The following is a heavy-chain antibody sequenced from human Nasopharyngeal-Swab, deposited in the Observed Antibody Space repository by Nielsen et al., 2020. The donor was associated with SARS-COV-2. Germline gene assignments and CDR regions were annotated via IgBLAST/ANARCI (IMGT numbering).Heavy chain of an antibody. CDR1: GFTVGSNY. CDR2: IYSGGST. V-gene: IGHV3-53*01. Sequence: GESLKISCAASGFTVGSNYMSWVRQAPGKGLEWVSVIYSGGSTYYADSVKGRFTISRDNSKNTLYLQMNSLRAEDTAVYYCARDWGGPDAFDIWGQGTMVTVSS. CDR3: ARDWGGPDAFDI. J-gene: IGHJ3*02. D-gene: IGHD3-16*01.